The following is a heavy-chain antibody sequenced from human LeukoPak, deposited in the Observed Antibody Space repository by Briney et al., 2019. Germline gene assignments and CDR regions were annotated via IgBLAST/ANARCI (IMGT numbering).Heavy chain of an antibody. CDR2: ISAYNGNT. J-gene: IGHJ4*02. D-gene: IGHD1-7*01. V-gene: IGHV1-18*01. Sequence: SVKVSCKASVYTFTSYGISWVRQAPGRGLEWMGWISAYNGNTNYAQTLQGRVTMTTDTSTSTAYMELRSLRSDDTAVYYCARGELTLPLNFDYWGQGTLVTVSS. CDR1: VYTFTSYG. CDR3: ARGELTLPLNFDY.